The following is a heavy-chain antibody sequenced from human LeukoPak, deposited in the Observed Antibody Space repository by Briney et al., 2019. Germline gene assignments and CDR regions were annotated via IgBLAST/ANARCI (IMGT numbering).Heavy chain of an antibody. CDR3: ASGIAVAGPYFDY. D-gene: IGHD6-19*01. CDR2: IYPGDSDT. Sequence: GESLKISCKGSGYSFPSHWIGWGRQMPGKGLEWMGIIYPGDSDTRYSPSFQGQVTISADKSISTAYLQWSSLKASDTAMYYCASGIAVAGPYFDYWGQGTLVTVSS. J-gene: IGHJ4*02. CDR1: GYSFPSHW. V-gene: IGHV5-51*01.